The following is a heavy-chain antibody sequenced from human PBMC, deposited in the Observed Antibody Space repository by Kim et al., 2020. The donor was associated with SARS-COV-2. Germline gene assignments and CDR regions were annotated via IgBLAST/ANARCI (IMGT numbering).Heavy chain of an antibody. D-gene: IGHD6-19*01. J-gene: IGHJ3*02. CDR3: ARVDGEYSSAWYNAFDI. Sequence: GGSLRLSCAASGFTLSSYGMHWVRQAPGKGLEWVAVIWYDGSNKFYADSVKGRFTISRDFSKNTLYLQMNGLRAEDTAMYYCARVDGEYSSAWYNAFDIWGQGTMVTVSS. CDR2: IWYDGSNK. CDR1: GFTLSSYG. V-gene: IGHV3-33*01.